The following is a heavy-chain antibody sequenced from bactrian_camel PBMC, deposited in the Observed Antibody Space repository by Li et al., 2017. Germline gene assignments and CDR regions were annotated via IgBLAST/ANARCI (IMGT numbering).Heavy chain of an antibody. V-gene: IGHV3S53*01. D-gene: IGHD5*01. CDR2: IDHDCLT. CDR3: AAEPGGCGGWFPYRWPDFGY. CDR1: GYTRSRHC. J-gene: IGHJ6*01. Sequence: QLVESGGGSVQAGASLRLACAASGYTRSRHCMGWFRQAPGKKRVGVAAIDHDCLTSYADSVKGRFTISKDNAKNSLYLQMNSLKPEDTAMYYCAAEPGGCGGWFPYRWPDFGYWGQGTQVTVS.